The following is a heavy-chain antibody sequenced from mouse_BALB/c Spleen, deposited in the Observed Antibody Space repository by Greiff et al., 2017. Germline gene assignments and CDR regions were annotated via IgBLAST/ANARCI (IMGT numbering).Heavy chain of an antibody. D-gene: IGHD2-9*01. J-gene: IGHJ3*01. CDR2: INPGSGGT. V-gene: IGHV1-54*01. CDR3: ARPYYGYDGFAY. Sequence: VQRVESGAELVRPGTSVKVSCKASGYAFTNYLIEWVKQRPGQGLEWIGVINPGSGGTNYNEKFKGKATLTADKSSSTAYMQLSSLTSDDSAVYFCARPYYGYDGFAYWGQGTLVTVSA. CDR1: GYAFTNYL.